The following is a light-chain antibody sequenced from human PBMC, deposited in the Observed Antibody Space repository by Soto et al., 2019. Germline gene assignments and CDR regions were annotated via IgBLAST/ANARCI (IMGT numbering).Light chain of an antibody. CDR2: DAS. Sequence: EIVLTQSPATLSLYTGERATLSCRASQSVSSYLAWYQQKPGQAPRLLIYDASNRATGIPARFSGSGSGTDFTLTISSLEPEDFAVYYCQQRSTWPLTFGGGTKVDIK. V-gene: IGKV3-11*01. CDR1: QSVSSY. CDR3: QQRSTWPLT. J-gene: IGKJ4*01.